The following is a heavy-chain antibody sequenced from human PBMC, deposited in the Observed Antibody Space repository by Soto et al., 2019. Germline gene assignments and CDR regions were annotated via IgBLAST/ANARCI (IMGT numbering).Heavy chain of an antibody. D-gene: IGHD1-7*01. CDR1: GFTFSSYS. J-gene: IGHJ4*02. CDR3: ARKTGTTVGNIDY. Sequence: AGGSLRLSCAASGFTFSSYSMNWVRQAPGRGLEWVSSVSSSSNYIYYADSVKGRFTISRGNAKNSLYLQMNSLRAEDTAVYYCARKTGTTVGNIDYWGRGTLVTVSS. CDR2: VSSSSNYI. V-gene: IGHV3-21*01.